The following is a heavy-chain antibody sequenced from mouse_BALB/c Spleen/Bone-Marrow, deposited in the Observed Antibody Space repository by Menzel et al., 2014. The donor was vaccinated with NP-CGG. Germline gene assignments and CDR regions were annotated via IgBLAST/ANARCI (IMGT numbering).Heavy chain of an antibody. J-gene: IGHJ4*01. Sequence: VQLVESGPELVRPGVSVKISCKGSGYRFTDYAMHWVKQSHAKSLEWVGVISTYSGNTNYNQKFKGKATMTVDKSSSTAYMELARLTSEDSAIYYCATRGYDVAMDYWGQGTSVTVSS. CDR1: GYRFTDYA. D-gene: IGHD2-14*01. V-gene: IGHV1-67*01. CDR2: ISTYSGNT. CDR3: ATRGYDVAMDY.